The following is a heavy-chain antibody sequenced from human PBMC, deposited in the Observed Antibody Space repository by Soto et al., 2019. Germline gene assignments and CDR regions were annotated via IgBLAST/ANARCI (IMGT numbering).Heavy chain of an antibody. Sequence: ASVKVSCKASGYTFSSYGISWVRQAPGQGLEWVGWISAYNGNRNYAQKLQDRVTMTTDTSTNTFYMELRSLRSDDTAVYYCARDYIAVAGPFDYWGQGTLVTAPQ. CDR1: GYTFSSYG. CDR2: ISAYNGNR. CDR3: ARDYIAVAGPFDY. D-gene: IGHD6-19*01. V-gene: IGHV1-18*01. J-gene: IGHJ4*02.